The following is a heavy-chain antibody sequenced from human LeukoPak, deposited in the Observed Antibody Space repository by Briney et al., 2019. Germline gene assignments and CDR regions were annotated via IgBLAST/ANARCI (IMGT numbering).Heavy chain of an antibody. D-gene: IGHD3-10*01. CDR1: GFTFNNAW. J-gene: IGHJ6*03. Sequence: GGSLRLSCAASGFTFNNAWMSWVRQAPGKGLEWVSAISGSGGSTYYADSAKGRFTISRDNSKNTLYLQMNSLRAEDTAVYYCAKGLLWFGDPKNYMDAWGKGTTVTVSS. V-gene: IGHV3-23*01. CDR3: AKGLLWFGDPKNYMDA. CDR2: ISGSGGST.